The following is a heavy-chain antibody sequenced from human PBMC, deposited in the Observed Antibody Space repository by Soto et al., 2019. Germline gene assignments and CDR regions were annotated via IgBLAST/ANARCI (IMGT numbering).Heavy chain of an antibody. CDR2: IIPIFGTA. Sequence: SVKVSCKASGGTFSSYAISWVRQAPGQGLEWMGGIIPIFGTANYAQKFQGRVTITADESTSTAYMELSSLRSEDTAVYYCARDLWGVFWSGYSGIHYVKAVWGRGTTVIVSS. CDR1: GGTFSSYA. J-gene: IGHJ6*02. V-gene: IGHV1-69*13. D-gene: IGHD3-3*01. CDR3: ARDLWGVFWSGYSGIHYVKAV.